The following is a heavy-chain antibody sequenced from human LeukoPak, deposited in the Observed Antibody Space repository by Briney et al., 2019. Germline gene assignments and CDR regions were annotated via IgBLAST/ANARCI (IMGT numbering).Heavy chain of an antibody. J-gene: IGHJ4*02. CDR1: GFTVSSNY. CDR2: IRAGGDNT. CDR3: AKDPNGDYVGAFDF. V-gene: IGHV3-23*01. D-gene: IGHD4-17*01. Sequence: PGGSLRLSCAASGFTVSSNYMSWVRQAPGKGLELVSSIRAGGDNTYYADSVTGRFTISRDNSKNTLFLQMNSLRAEDTAVYYCAKDPNGDYVGAFDFWGQGMMVSVSS.